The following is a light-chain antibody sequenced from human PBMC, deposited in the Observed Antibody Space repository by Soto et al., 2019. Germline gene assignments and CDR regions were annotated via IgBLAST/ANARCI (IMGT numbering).Light chain of an antibody. J-gene: IGKJ2*01. Sequence: DIQMTQSPSSLSASVGDRVTSTCRTNRSISNYLNWYQQTPGKAPNLLIYAASTLQSGVPSRFGGSGSGTEFTLTITGLQPEDFASDFCQMSYSTPYTFGQGTKLEIK. CDR3: QMSYSTPYT. CDR2: AAS. V-gene: IGKV1-39*01. CDR1: RSISNY.